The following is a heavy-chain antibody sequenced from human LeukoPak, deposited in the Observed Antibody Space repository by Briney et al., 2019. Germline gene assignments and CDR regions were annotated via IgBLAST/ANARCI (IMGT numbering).Heavy chain of an antibody. J-gene: IGHJ5*02. CDR3: ARGSMSGRPDNWFDP. CDR1: GGSISSGGYS. CDR2: IYHSGST. Sequence: SETLSLTCAVSGGSISSGGYSWSWIRQPPGKGLEWIGYIYHSGSTYYNPSLKSRVTISVDTSKDQLSLKLSSVTAADTAVYYCARGSMSGRPDNWFDPWGQGILVTVSS. V-gene: IGHV4-30-2*01. D-gene: IGHD6-6*01.